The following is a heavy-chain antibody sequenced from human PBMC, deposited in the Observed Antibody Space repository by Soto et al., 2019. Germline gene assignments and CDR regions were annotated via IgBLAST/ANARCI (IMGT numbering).Heavy chain of an antibody. D-gene: IGHD3-22*01. Sequence: QVQLVQSGAEVKKPGASVKVSCKASGYTFTSYGISWVRQAPGQGLEWIGWISANNGNTNYAQKLQGRVTMTTDTSTSPAYIELRSLRSDDTAVYYCARAPSSYTMIVVVEGWFAPWGQGTLVTVSS. CDR2: ISANNGNT. J-gene: IGHJ5*02. CDR3: ARAPSSYTMIVVVEGWFAP. V-gene: IGHV1-18*01. CDR1: GYTFTSYG.